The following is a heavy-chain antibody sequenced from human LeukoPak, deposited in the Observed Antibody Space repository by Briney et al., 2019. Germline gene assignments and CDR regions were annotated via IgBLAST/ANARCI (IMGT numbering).Heavy chain of an antibody. D-gene: IGHD1-26*01. J-gene: IGHJ4*02. CDR2: IRYDGSNK. CDR1: GFTFSSYG. Sequence: PGGSLRLSCAASGFTFSSYGMHWVRQAPGKGLEWVAFIRYDGSNKYYADSVKGRFTISRDNAKNSLYLQMNSLRAEDTAVYYCARESRRVGEGDFDYWGQGTLVTVSS. V-gene: IGHV3-30*02. CDR3: ARESRRVGEGDFDY.